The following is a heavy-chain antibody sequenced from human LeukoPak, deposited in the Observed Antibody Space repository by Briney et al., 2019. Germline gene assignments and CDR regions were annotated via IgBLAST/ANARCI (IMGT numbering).Heavy chain of an antibody. J-gene: IGHJ4*02. CDR2: INQDGSEK. V-gene: IGHV3-7*01. D-gene: IGHD3-10*01. CDR3: GTGAY. Sequence: GGSLRLSCAASGFAFSTYWMMWVRQIPGKGLEWVANINQDGSEKYYVDSVKGRFTVSRDNAKNSLYLQMNSLRDEDTAVYYCGTGAYWGQGTLVTVSS. CDR1: GFAFSTYW.